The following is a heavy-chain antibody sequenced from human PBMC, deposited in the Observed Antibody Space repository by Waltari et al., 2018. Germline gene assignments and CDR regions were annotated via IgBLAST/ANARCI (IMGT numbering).Heavy chain of an antibody. CDR3: ARGFNPGYWFDP. CDR2: MNPNSGNT. J-gene: IGHJ5*02. V-gene: IGHV1-8*01. D-gene: IGHD6-25*01. Sequence: QVQLVQAGAEVKKHGASVKVSCKPSGYTFTRYDINWVRQATGQGLEWMGWMNPNSGNTGYAQKFQGRVTMTRNTSISTAYMERSSLRSEDTAVYYCARGFNPGYWFDPWGQGTLVTVSS. CDR1: GYTFTRYD.